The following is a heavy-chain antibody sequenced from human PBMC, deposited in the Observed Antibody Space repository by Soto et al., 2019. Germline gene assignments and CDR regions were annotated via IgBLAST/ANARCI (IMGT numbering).Heavy chain of an antibody. V-gene: IGHV3-23*01. CDR2: ISGTGGTT. J-gene: IGHJ6*02. CDR3: AKDRGDTSLVTGLFYYGMDV. D-gene: IGHD5-18*01. Sequence: PGGSLRPSCAASGFSFSTYAMSWVRQAPGKGLEWVSTISGTGGTTDYADSVKGRFTISRDDSKNTLFIQMNSLRAEDTAVDYCAKDRGDTSLVTGLFYYGMDVWGQGTTVTVSS. CDR1: GFSFSTYA.